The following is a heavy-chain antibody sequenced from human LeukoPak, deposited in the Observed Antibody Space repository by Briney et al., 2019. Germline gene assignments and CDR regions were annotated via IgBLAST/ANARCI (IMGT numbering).Heavy chain of an antibody. CDR2: ISGSGGST. CDR3: ARGGPGYSSGPTYDY. Sequence: GGTLRLSCAASGFTFSSYGMSWVRQAPGKGLEWVSAISGSGGSTYYADSVKGRFTISRDNSKNSLYLQMNSLRAEDTALYYCARGGPGYSSGPTYDYWGQGTLVTVSS. D-gene: IGHD6-19*01. V-gene: IGHV3-23*01. J-gene: IGHJ4*02. CDR1: GFTFSSYG.